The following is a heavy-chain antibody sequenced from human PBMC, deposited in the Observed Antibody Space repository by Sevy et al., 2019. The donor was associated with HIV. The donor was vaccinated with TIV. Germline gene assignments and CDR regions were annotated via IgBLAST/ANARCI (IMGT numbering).Heavy chain of an antibody. CDR1: GFTFSRYD. D-gene: IGHD1-26*01. V-gene: IGHV3-13*01. CDR3: ARGTRYSGSYYLGDDAFDI. J-gene: IGHJ3*02. Sequence: GGSLRLSCAASGFTFSRYDMHWVRQATGKGLEWVSSIGTAGATYYPGSVKGRFTISRKNAKKSLYLQMNSLRAGDTAVYYCARGTRYSGSYYLGDDAFDIWGQGTMVTVSS. CDR2: IGTAGAT.